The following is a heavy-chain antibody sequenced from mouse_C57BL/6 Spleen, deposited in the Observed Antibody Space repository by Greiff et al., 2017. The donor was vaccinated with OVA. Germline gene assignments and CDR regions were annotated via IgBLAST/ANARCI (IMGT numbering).Heavy chain of an antibody. CDR3: ARCLYYYGSSYAWFAY. V-gene: IGHV1-75*01. D-gene: IGHD1-1*01. CDR2: IFPGSGST. J-gene: IGHJ3*01. Sequence: QVQLQQSGPELVKPGASVKISCKASGYTFTDYYINWVKQRPGQGLEWIGWIFPGSGSTYYNEKFKGKATLTVDKSSSTAYMLRSSLTSEDSAVYFCARCLYYYGSSYAWFAYWGQGTLVTVSA. CDR1: GYTFTDYY.